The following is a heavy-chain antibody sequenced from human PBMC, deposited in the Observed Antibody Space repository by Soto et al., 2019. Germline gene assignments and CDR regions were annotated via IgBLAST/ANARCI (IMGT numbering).Heavy chain of an antibody. CDR3: ARHMAPGGTGNFDS. J-gene: IGHJ4*02. CDR1: VGSINRLY. V-gene: IGHV4-59*11. CDR2: IYFTGST. Sequence: PPGTLSLTCTVAVGSINRLYWDWFRHPPGKGLEWIGYIYFTGSTNYNPALTSRVNISVDSSKSQFSLRLTSVSAADTAVYFCARHMAPGGTGNFDSWGQGRLVTVSS. D-gene: IGHD3-10*01.